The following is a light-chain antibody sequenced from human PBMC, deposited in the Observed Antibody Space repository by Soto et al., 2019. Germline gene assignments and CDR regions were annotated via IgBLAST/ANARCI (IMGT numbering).Light chain of an antibody. V-gene: IGKV3-11*01. CDR1: QSVSSY. J-gene: IGKJ4*01. CDR3: EQRLNWSLT. CDR2: DAS. Sequence: EIVLTQSPATLSLSPGESATLSCRASQSVSSYLAWYQQKPGQAPRLLIYDASNSATDIPATLSGSGSATYISLTISCLETAGFEAEYCEQRLNWSLTFGGGSKV.